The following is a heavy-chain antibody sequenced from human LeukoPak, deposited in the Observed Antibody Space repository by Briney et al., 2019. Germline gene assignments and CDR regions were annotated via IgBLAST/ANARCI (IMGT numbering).Heavy chain of an antibody. CDR3: AKLAASETGEGS. CDR1: GYAFTSNH. CDR2: INPSGDST. Sequence: ASVKVSCKASGYAFTSNHIHCVRQAPGQGLEWMGVINPSGDSTSYAQKFQGRVIMTRDTSTSTVYMELSSLRSEDTAIYYCAKLAASETGEGSWGQGTLVTVSS. D-gene: IGHD6-13*01. J-gene: IGHJ5*02. V-gene: IGHV1-46*01.